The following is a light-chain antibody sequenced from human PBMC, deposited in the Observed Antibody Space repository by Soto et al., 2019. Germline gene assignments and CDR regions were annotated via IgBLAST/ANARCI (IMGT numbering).Light chain of an antibody. CDR1: QSVSSN. CDR3: QQYNNGPPIT. J-gene: IGKJ5*01. Sequence: IVSTQSPATLSVSPGARATLSFSASQSVSSNLAWYQQKPGQAPRLLIYDASTRATGIPARFSGSGSGTEFTLTISSLQSEDFAVYYCQQYNNGPPITFGQGTRLEIK. CDR2: DAS. V-gene: IGKV3-15*01.